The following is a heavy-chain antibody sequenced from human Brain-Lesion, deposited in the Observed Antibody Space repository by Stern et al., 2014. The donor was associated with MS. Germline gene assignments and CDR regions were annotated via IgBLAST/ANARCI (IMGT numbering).Heavy chain of an antibody. CDR3: AKDRQYLTYFFDH. D-gene: IGHD2/OR15-2a*01. Sequence: DQLVESGGGVVQPGRPLILSCVASGFTFGSCAMHWVRQAPGKGLEWVAGVSYDGSNKYYADSVKGRFTISRDNSQNTLYMQMSSLRPEDTAVYYCAKDRQYLTYFFDHWGQGSLVTVSS. V-gene: IGHV3-30*18. CDR2: VSYDGSNK. CDR1: GFTFGSCA. J-gene: IGHJ5*02.